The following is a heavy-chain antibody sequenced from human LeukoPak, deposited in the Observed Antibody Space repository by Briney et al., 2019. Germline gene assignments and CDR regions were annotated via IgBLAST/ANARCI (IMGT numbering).Heavy chain of an antibody. CDR1: GFTVSSNY. Sequence: GGSLRLSCAASGFTVSSNYMSWVRQAPGKGLEWVSVIYSGGSTYYADSVKGRFTISRDNSKNTLYLQMNSLRAEDTAAYYCARDDIAAAGNIDYWGQGTLVTVSS. V-gene: IGHV3-66*02. D-gene: IGHD6-13*01. J-gene: IGHJ4*02. CDR3: ARDDIAAAGNIDY. CDR2: IYSGGST.